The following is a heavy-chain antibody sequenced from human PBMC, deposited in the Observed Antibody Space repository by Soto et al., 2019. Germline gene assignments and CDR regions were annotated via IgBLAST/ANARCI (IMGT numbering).Heavy chain of an antibody. Sequence: QVQLQESGPGLVEPSETLSLTCTVYGGSISSYYWRWIRQPPGKGLEWIGYIDYSGSTKYNPSRKSRVTISVDTSKNQFSRTLSSVTAADTAVYYCVRDLSKGQYYYYDGMDVCGQGTTVTVSS. CDR1: GGSISSYY. D-gene: IGHD4-4*01. V-gene: IGHV4-59*01. J-gene: IGHJ6*02. CDR3: VRDLSKGQYYYYDGMDV. CDR2: IDYSGST.